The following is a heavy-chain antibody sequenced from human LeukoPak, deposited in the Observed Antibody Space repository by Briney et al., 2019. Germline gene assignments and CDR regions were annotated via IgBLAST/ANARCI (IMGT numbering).Heavy chain of an antibody. CDR1: GFTFSDYG. CDR3: AKELTVGTTSKNLDY. Sequence: GGSLRLSCAASGFTFSDYGMHWVRQAPGKGLEWVALIRYDGRNEYYADSVKGRFTISRDSSKSTLYLQMNSLRAEDTAVYYCAKELTVGTTSKNLDYWGQGTLVTVSS. J-gene: IGHJ4*02. D-gene: IGHD1-26*01. CDR2: IRYDGRNE. V-gene: IGHV3-30*02.